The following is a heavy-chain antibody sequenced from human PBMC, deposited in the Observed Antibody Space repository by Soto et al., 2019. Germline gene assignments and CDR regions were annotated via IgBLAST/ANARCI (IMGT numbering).Heavy chain of an antibody. J-gene: IGHJ4*02. CDR1: GFTFSTYG. Sequence: QVKLVQSGGGEVQPGRSLRLSCAASGFTFSTYGMHWVRQAPGKGLEWVALISYDGTNKYYGDSVKGRFTISRDNSKNTVYLQMNSLRAEGTAVYYCAKQFGTGWYYFDHWGQGTLVTVSS. CDR2: ISYDGTNK. V-gene: IGHV3-30*18. CDR3: AKQFGTGWYYFDH. D-gene: IGHD6-19*01.